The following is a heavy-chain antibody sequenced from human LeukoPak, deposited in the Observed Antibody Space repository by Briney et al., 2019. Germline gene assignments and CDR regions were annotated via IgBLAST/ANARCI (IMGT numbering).Heavy chain of an antibody. J-gene: IGHJ4*02. CDR2: ISSTSTTI. V-gene: IGHV3-48*01. D-gene: IGHD2-8*02. Sequence: GSLRLSCAASGFTFSSYNMNWVRQAPGKGLEWVSYISSTSTTIYYADSVKGRFSISRDNARNSLYLQMNSLRAEDTAVYYCARDAHAGGVFDYWGQGSLVTVSS. CDR1: GFTFSSYN. CDR3: ARDAHAGGVFDY.